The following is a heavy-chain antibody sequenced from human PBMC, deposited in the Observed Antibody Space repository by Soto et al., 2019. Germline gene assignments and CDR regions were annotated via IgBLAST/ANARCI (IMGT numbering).Heavy chain of an antibody. CDR2: VYYSGST. V-gene: IGHV4-59*01. CDR1: GGSISSYY. J-gene: IGHJ3*02. CDR3: ARDYSQDAFDI. D-gene: IGHD6-13*01. Sequence: QVQLQESGQGLVKNSETLSLTCTVSGGSISSYYWSWIRQPPGKGLEWIGYVYYSGSTNYNPSLKSRVTIAVDTSKNQFSLKLSSVTAADTAVYYCARDYSQDAFDIWGQGTMVTVSS.